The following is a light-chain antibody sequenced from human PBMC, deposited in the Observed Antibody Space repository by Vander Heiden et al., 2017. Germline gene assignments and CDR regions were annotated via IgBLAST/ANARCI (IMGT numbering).Light chain of an antibody. V-gene: IGKV1-5*03. Sequence: DVRLTQSPSTLSASVGDRVTISCRANQNIDLWLAWYQQRPGNAPQLMIYKASTLQSGVPSRISGSGSGTEFSLTNSNLQPEDSAIYYCQQYDKSWTFGPGTRVQVK. J-gene: IGKJ1*01. CDR1: QNIDLW. CDR2: KAS. CDR3: QQYDKSWT.